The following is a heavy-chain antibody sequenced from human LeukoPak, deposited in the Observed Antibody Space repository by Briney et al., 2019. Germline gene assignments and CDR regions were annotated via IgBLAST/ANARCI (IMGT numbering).Heavy chain of an antibody. Sequence: SVKVSCKASGGTFSSYAISWVRQAPGQGLEWMGRIIPIFGIANYAQKFQGRVTITADESTSTAYMELSSLRSEDTAVYYCARDSHYDFWSGYYSYYYGMDVWGQGTTVTVSS. CDR2: IIPIFGIA. J-gene: IGHJ6*02. CDR1: GGTFSSYA. CDR3: ARDSHYDFWSGYYSYYYGMDV. D-gene: IGHD3-3*01. V-gene: IGHV1-69*13.